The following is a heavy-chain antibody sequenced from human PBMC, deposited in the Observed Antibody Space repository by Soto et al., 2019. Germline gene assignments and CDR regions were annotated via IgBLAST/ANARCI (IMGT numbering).Heavy chain of an antibody. D-gene: IGHD3-10*01. J-gene: IGHJ4*02. CDR3: AKDPTEITMVRGVIPRNDY. V-gene: IGHV3-23*01. CDR2: ISGSGGST. CDR1: GFTFSSYA. Sequence: PGGSLRLSCAASGFTFSSYAMSWVHQAPGEGLEWVSAISGSGGSTYYADSVKGRFTISRDNSKNTLYLQMNSLRAEDTAVYYCAKDPTEITMVRGVIPRNDYWGQGTLVTVSS.